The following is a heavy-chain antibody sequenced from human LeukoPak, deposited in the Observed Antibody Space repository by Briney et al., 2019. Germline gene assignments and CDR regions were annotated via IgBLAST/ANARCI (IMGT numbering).Heavy chain of an antibody. CDR1: GYSFTSYW. Sequence: GESLKISCKGSGYSFTSYWIGWVRQIPGKGLEWMGIMYPGDSDTRYRPSFQGQVTISADKSISTAYLQWSSLKASDTAMYYCARRGQRDYFDYWGQGTLVTVSS. V-gene: IGHV5-51*01. J-gene: IGHJ4*02. CDR3: ARRGQRDYFDY. CDR2: MYPGDSDT.